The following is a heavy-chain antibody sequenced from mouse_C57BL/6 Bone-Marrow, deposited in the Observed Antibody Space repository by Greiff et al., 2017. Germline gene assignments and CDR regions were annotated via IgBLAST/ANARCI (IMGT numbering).Heavy chain of an antibody. CDR1: GFTFSDFY. V-gene: IGHV7-1*01. Sequence: EVNLVESGGGLVQSGRSLRLSCATSGFTFSDFYMEWVRQAPGKGLEWIAASRNKANDYTTEYSASVKGRFIVSRDTSQSILYLQMNALRAEDTAIYYCARDLITTVVATRYFDVWGTGTTVTVSS. J-gene: IGHJ1*03. D-gene: IGHD1-1*01. CDR3: ARDLITTVVATRYFDV. CDR2: SRNKANDYTT.